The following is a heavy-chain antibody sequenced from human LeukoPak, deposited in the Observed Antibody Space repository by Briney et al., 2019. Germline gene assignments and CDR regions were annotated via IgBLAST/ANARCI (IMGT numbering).Heavy chain of an antibody. CDR3: AIVGPVGLPWFGELNYFDY. V-gene: IGHV3-23*01. CDR2: ISESGGST. J-gene: IGHJ4*02. Sequence: TGGSLRLSCAASGFTFSSYAMSWVRQAPGKGLEWVTSISESGGSTYSPHSVKGRFTISRDNSKNTLYLQINSLRAEDTAVYYCAIVGPVGLPWFGELNYFDYWGQGTLVTVSS. D-gene: IGHD3-10*01. CDR1: GFTFSSYA.